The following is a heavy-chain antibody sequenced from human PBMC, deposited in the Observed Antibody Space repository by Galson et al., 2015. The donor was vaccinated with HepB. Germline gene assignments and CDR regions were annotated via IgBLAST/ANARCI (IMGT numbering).Heavy chain of an antibody. V-gene: IGHV3-23*01. J-gene: IGHJ5*02. CDR3: AKDKGHMTKVQGLNGWFDT. CDR2: ISGSGSNS. Sequence: SLRLSCAASGFTFSSYAMTWVRQAPGKGLEWVSVISGSGSNSYYADSVKGRFTISRDNSKNTLFLQMNSLRAEDTAIYYCAKDKGHMTKVQGLNGWFDTWGQGTLDSGAS. D-gene: IGHD3-10*01. CDR1: GFTFSSYA.